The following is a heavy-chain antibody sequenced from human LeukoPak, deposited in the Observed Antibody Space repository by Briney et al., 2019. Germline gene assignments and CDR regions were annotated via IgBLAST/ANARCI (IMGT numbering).Heavy chain of an antibody. CDR2: ISYDGSNK. CDR3: TANPLRGSY. V-gene: IGHV3-30-3*01. CDR1: GFTFSNNA. J-gene: IGHJ4*02. Sequence: GGSLRLSCAASGFTFSNNAIHWVRQAPGKGLEWVAVISYDGSNKFYADSVKGRFTISRDNSKKTLYLQMNSLKTEDTAVYYCTANPLRGSYWGQGTLVTVSS. D-gene: IGHD3-10*01.